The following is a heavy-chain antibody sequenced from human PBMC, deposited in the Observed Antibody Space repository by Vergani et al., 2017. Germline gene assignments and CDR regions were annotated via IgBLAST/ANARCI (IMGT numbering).Heavy chain of an antibody. Sequence: QLQLQESGPGLVKPSETLSLTCTVSGGSISSSSYYWGWIRQPPGKGLEWIGSIYYSGSTYYNPSLKSRVTISVDTSKNQFSLKLSSVTAADTAVYYCARENLGEQWLNPDYWGQGTLVTVSS. CDR1: GGSISSSSYY. J-gene: IGHJ4*02. V-gene: IGHV4-39*07. D-gene: IGHD6-19*01. CDR3: ARENLGEQWLNPDY. CDR2: IYYSGST.